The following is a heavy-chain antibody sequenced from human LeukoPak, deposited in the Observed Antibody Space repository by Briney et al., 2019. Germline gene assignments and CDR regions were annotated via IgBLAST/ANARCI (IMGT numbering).Heavy chain of an antibody. J-gene: IGHJ5*02. CDR1: GYTFTGYY. CDR2: INPNSGGT. D-gene: IGHD3-10*01. V-gene: IGHV1-2*02. Sequence: GASVKVSCKASGYTFTGYYMHWVRQAPGQGLEWMGWINPNSGGTNYAQKFQGRVTMTRDMSTSTVYMELSSLRSEDTAVYYCAREVQPITMVRGNWFDPWGQGTLVTVSS. CDR3: AREVQPITMVRGNWFDP.